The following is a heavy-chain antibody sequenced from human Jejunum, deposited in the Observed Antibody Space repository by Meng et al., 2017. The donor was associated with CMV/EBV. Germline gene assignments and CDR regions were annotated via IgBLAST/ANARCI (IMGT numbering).Heavy chain of an antibody. V-gene: IGHV3-33*01. D-gene: IGHD2-15*01. J-gene: IGHJ4*02. Sequence: SGYGMHWVRQAPGKGLEWVAVIWYDGDHKFYGDSVKGRFTISRDNSKDTVYLEMNGLRVEDTAMYYCALLRGYCAGGTCYDLDYWGRGTLVTVSS. CDR1: SGYG. CDR2: IWYDGDHK. CDR3: ALLRGYCAGGTCYDLDY.